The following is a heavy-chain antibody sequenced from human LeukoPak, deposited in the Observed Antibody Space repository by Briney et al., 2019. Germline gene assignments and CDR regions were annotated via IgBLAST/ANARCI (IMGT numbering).Heavy chain of an antibody. CDR1: GFTFSSYS. V-gene: IGHV3-21*01. CDR2: ISSSGSYI. Sequence: PGGSLRLSCAASGFTFSSYSMNWVRQAPGKGLEWVSSISSSGSYIYYADSVKGRFTISRDNAKNSLYLQMNSLRAEDTAVYYCARGGDIVVVPAATVDYWGQGTLVTVSS. CDR3: ARGGDIVVVPAATVDY. D-gene: IGHD2-2*01. J-gene: IGHJ4*02.